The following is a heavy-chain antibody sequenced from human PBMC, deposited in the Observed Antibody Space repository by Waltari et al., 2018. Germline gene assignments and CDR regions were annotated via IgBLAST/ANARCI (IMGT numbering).Heavy chain of an antibody. CDR2: ISSSSSTI. D-gene: IGHD3-3*01. V-gene: IGHV3-48*01. Sequence: EVQLVESGGGLVQPGGSLRLSCAASGFTFSSYSMNLVRQAPGKGLEWVSYISSSSSTIYYADSVKGRFTISRDNAKNSLYLQMNSLRAEDTAVYYCARGLRFLETAPYYYYGMDVWGQGTTVTVSS. CDR3: ARGLRFLETAPYYYYGMDV. CDR1: GFTFSSYS. J-gene: IGHJ6*02.